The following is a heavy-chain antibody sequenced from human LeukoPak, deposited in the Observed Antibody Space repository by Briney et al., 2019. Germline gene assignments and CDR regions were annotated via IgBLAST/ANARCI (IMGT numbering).Heavy chain of an antibody. J-gene: IGHJ4*02. D-gene: IGHD1-14*01. CDR2: IYYSGNT. V-gene: IGHV4-59*12. CDR3: ARRTTAQYYFDL. CDR1: GASISSYY. Sequence: SETLSLICTVSGASISSYYWSWIRQPPGKGLEWIGDIYYSGNTYYNPSLKSRVTISVDTSENQFSLKLSSVTAADTAVYFCARRTTAQYYFDLWGQGTLVTVSS.